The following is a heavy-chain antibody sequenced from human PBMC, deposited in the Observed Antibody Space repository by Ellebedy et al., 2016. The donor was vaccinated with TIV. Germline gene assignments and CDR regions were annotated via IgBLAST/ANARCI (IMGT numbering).Heavy chain of an antibody. D-gene: IGHD4-17*01. J-gene: IGHJ4*02. CDR2: ISYDGSNK. CDR3: ARGWTVTTQFNY. Sequence: GGSLRLSCAASGFTFSSYAMHWVRQAPGKGLEWVAVISYDGSNKYYADSVKGQFTISRDNSKNTLYLQMNSLRAEDTAVYYCARGWTVTTQFNYWGQGTLVTVSS. CDR1: GFTFSSYA. V-gene: IGHV3-30-3*01.